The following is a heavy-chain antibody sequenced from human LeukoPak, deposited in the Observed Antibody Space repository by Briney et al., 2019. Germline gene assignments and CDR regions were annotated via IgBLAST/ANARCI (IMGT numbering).Heavy chain of an antibody. CDR3: ARPAADCGGDCYWAFDY. CDR1: GFIFSSYS. J-gene: IGHJ4*02. D-gene: IGHD2-21*01. CDR2: ISSRSSTI. Sequence: GGSLRLSCAASGFIFSSYSMNWVRQAPGKGLEWVSSISSRSSTIYYADSVKGRFTISRDNAKNSLYLQMNSLRAEDTAVYYCARPAADCGGDCYWAFDYWGQGTLVTVSS. V-gene: IGHV3-48*01.